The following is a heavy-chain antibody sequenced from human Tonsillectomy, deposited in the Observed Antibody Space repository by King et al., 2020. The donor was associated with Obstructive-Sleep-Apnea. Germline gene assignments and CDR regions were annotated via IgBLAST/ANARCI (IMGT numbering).Heavy chain of an antibody. J-gene: IGHJ4*02. V-gene: IGHV1-8*01. D-gene: IGHD4-23*01. CDR1: GYTFTSYD. CDR3: SSTVVTLGAPDDY. Sequence: VQLVESGAEVKKPGASVKVSCRASGYTFTSYDINWVRQATGQGLEWVGRMSPNSGNTGYAPKFQGRVTMTRNTSISTAYMELSSLRSEDTAVYYCSSTVVTLGAPDDYWGQGTLVTVSS. CDR2: MSPNSGNT.